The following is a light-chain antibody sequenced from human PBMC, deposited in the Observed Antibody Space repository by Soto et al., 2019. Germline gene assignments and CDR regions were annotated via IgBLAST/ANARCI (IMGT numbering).Light chain of an antibody. CDR1: QSVSSN. V-gene: IGKV3-15*01. J-gene: IGKJ3*01. CDR2: ATS. CDR3: QQYNQWPLLT. Sequence: EIVMTQSPVTLSVSPGERATLSCRASQSVSSNVAWYQQRPGQAPRLLIYATSTRDTGIPPRFSGSGSGTEFTLTIRSLQSEDFAVYYCQQYNQWPLLTFGPGTKVDI.